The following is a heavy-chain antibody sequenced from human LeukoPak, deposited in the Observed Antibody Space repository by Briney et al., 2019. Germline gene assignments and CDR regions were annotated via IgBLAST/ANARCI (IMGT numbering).Heavy chain of an antibody. CDR1: GGSISSSSYY. D-gene: IGHD2-21*01. CDR2: IYYSGST. CDR3: ARGVWPNYYYYYYMDV. Sequence: SETLSLTCTVSGGSISSSSYYWGWIRQPPGKGLEWIGSIYYSGSTYYNPSLKSRVTISVDTSKNQFSLKLSSVTAADTAVYYCARGVWPNYYYYYYMDVWGKGTTVTVSS. J-gene: IGHJ6*03. V-gene: IGHV4-39*07.